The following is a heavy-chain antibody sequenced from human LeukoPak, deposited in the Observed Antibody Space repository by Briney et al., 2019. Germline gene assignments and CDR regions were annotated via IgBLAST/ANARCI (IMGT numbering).Heavy chain of an antibody. V-gene: IGHV3-21*01. J-gene: IGHJ4*02. D-gene: IGHD2-2*01. CDR3: ARAPGGYCSSTSCSAFDY. Sequence: TGGSLRLSCAASGFTFSSYSMNWVRQAPGKGLEWVSSISSSSSYIYYADSVKGRFTISRDNAKNSLYLQMNSLRAEDTAVYYFARAPGGYCSSTSCSAFDYWGQGTLVTVSS. CDR1: GFTFSSYS. CDR2: ISSSSSYI.